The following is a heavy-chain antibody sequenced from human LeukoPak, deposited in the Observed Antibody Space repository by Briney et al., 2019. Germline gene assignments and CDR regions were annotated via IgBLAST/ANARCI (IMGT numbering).Heavy chain of an antibody. CDR3: ARLKVVVIRGVNAFDI. CDR1: GGSFSGYY. CDR2: INHSGST. Sequence: PSETLSLTCAVYGGSFSGYYWSWIRQPPGKGLEWIGEINHSGSTNYNPSLKSRVTISVDTSKNQFSLKLSSVTAADTAVYYCARLKVVVIRGVNAFDIWGQGTMVTVSS. J-gene: IGHJ3*02. D-gene: IGHD3-22*01. V-gene: IGHV4-34*01.